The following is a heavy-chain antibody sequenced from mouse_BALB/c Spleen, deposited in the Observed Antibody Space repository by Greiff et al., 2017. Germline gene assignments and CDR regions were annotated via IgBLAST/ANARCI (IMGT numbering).Heavy chain of an antibody. CDR2: ISSGGSYT. D-gene: IGHD2-4*01. CDR3: ARRGAYDYDDGFAY. Sequence: EVHLVESGGDLVKPGGSLKLSCAASGFTFSSYGMSWVRQTPDKRLEWVATISSGGSYTYYPDSVKGRFTISRDNAKNTLYLQMSSLKSEDTAMYYCARRGAYDYDDGFAYWGQGTLVTVSA. J-gene: IGHJ3*01. V-gene: IGHV5-6*01. CDR1: GFTFSSYG.